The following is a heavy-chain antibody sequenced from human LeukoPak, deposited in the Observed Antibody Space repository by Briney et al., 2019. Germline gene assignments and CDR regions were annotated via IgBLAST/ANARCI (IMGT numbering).Heavy chain of an antibody. V-gene: IGHV4-39*01. CDR3: ARHGKPYYMDV. J-gene: IGHJ6*03. CDR2: IYYSGST. D-gene: IGHD1-1*01. Sequence: SETLSLTCTVSGGSISSSSYYWGWIRQPPGKGLEWIGSIYYSGSTYYNPSLKSRVTISVDTSKNQFSLKLSSVTAADTAVYYCARHGKPYYMDVWGKGTTVTISS. CDR1: GGSISSSSYY.